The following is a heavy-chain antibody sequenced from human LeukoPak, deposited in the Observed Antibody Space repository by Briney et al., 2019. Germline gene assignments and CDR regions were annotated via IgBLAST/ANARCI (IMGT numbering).Heavy chain of an antibody. D-gene: IGHD2-15*01. Sequence: SSETLSLTCAVYGGSFSGYYWSWIRQPPGKGLEWIGEVNHSGQTNYNPSLKSRVTISVDTSKNQFSLRLNSVIATDTGVYYCARGHGGPLRPFDYWGQGTLVTVSS. CDR3: ARGHGGPLRPFDY. V-gene: IGHV4-34*01. J-gene: IGHJ4*02. CDR2: VNHSGQT. CDR1: GGSFSGYY.